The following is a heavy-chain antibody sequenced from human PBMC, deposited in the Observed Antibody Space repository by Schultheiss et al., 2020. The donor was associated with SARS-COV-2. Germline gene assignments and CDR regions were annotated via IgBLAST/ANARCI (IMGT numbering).Heavy chain of an antibody. CDR3: VSAGMDV. CDR2: IYYSGST. CDR1: GGSISSYY. Sequence: SETLSLTCTVSGGSISSYYWSWIRQPPGKGLEWIGYIYYSGSTNYNPSLKSRVTISVDTSKNQFSLQLNSVTPEDTAVYYCVSAGMDVWGQGTTVTVSS. J-gene: IGHJ6*02. V-gene: IGHV4-59*12.